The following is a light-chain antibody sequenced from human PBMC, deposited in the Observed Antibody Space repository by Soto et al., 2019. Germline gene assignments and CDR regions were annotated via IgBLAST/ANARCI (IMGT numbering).Light chain of an antibody. CDR1: QRISSW. J-gene: IGKJ1*01. Sequence: IQMPHSPSTLSASVGDKVTITCRASQRISSWLAWYQQKPGKAPKLLIYDASSLESGVPSRFSGSGSGTEFTLTISSLQPDDFATYYCQQYNSYTWTFGQGTKVEIK. CDR3: QQYNSYTWT. V-gene: IGKV1-5*01. CDR2: DAS.